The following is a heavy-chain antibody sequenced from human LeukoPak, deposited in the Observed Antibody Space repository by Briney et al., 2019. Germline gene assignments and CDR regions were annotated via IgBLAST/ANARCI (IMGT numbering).Heavy chain of an antibody. J-gene: IGHJ5*02. D-gene: IGHD3-9*01. CDR1: GFTFSNYW. CDR2: INLDGSEK. V-gene: IGHV3-7*03. CDR3: AKDSSYYDILTGLYNWFDP. Sequence: PGGSLRLSCAASGFTFSNYWMIWFRQGPGKGLEWVANINLDGSEKNYVDSVKGRFTISRDNAKNSLYLQLNSLRAEDTAVYYCAKDSSYYDILTGLYNWFDPWGQGTLVTVSS.